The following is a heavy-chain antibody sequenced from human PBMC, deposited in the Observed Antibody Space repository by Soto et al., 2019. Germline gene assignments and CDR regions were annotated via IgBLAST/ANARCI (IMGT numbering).Heavy chain of an antibody. CDR3: ARDRVVTSVIDY. CDR2: IYYSGST. J-gene: IGHJ4*02. CDR1: GGSISSGDYY. V-gene: IGHV4-30-4*01. D-gene: IGHD2-15*01. Sequence: PSETLSLTCTVSGGSISSGDYYWSWIRQPPGKGLEWIGYIYYSGSTYYNPSLKSRVTISVDTSKNQFSLKLSSVTAADTAVYYCARDRVVTSVIDYWGQGTLVTVS.